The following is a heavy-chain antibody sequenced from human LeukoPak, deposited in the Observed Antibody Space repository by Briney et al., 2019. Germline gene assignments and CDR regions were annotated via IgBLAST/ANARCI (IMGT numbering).Heavy chain of an antibody. Sequence: ASVKVSCKASGYTFTSYYMHWVRQAPGQGLEWMGIINPSGGSTSYAQKFQGRVTMTRDTSTSTVYMELSSLRSEDTAVYYCARADIVVVPAAMQRRESDYWGQGTLVTVSS. CDR3: ARADIVVVPAAMQRRESDY. D-gene: IGHD2-2*01. J-gene: IGHJ4*02. CDR2: INPSGGST. CDR1: GYTFTSYY. V-gene: IGHV1-46*01.